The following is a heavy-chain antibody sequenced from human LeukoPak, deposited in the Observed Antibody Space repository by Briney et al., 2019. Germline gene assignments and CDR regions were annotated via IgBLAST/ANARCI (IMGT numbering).Heavy chain of an antibody. CDR3: AREVVVVPDYYYYGLDV. CDR2: INHSGST. D-gene: IGHD2-2*01. J-gene: IGHJ6*02. V-gene: IGHV4-34*01. Sequence: SEALSLTCAVYGGSFSGYYWSWIRQPPGKGLEWIGEINHSGSTNYNPSLKSRVTISVDTSKNQFSLKLSSVTAADTAVYYCAREVVVVPDYYYYGLDVWGQGTTVTVSS. CDR1: GGSFSGYY.